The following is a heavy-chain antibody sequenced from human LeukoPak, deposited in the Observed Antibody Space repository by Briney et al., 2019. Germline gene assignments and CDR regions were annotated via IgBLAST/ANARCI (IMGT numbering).Heavy chain of an antibody. J-gene: IGHJ5*02. CDR2: INPSGGST. CDR1: GYTFTSYY. Sequence: ASVKVSCKASGYTFTSYYMHWVTQAPGQGLEWMGIINPSGGSTSYAQKFQGRVTMTRYMSTSTGNIELSSLRSEDTAVCLFARDDLVIARRFDPWGQGTLVTVSS. V-gene: IGHV1-46*03. CDR3: ARDDLVIARRFDP. D-gene: IGHD5-12*01.